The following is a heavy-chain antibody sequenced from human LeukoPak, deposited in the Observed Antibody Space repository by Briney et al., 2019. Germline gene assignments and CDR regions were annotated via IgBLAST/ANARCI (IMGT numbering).Heavy chain of an antibody. CDR2: ISPDGRNT. CDR1: GFTVSSNY. CDR3: AKDRTTVGTDY. V-gene: IGHV3-30*18. J-gene: IGHJ4*02. Sequence: GGSLRLSCAASGFTVSSNYMSWVRQAPGKGLEWVALISPDGRNTDYADSVRGRFTISRDNSRNTLYLQMNSLRADDTAMYYCAKDRTTVGTDYWGQGTLVTVSS. D-gene: IGHD1-26*01.